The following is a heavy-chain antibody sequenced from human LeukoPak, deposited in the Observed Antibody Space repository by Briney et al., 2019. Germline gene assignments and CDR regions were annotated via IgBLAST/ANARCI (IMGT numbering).Heavy chain of an antibody. Sequence: SQTLSLTCTVSGGSISSGAYYWSWLRQHPEKGLEWIGDIYYSGSTYYNPSLKSRVIISVDTSKNQFSLKLSSVTAADTAVYYCARLIRTGDNRFDPWGQGTLVTVSS. D-gene: IGHD3/OR15-3a*01. CDR3: ARLIRTGDNRFDP. J-gene: IGHJ5*02. V-gene: IGHV4-31*03. CDR1: GGSISSGAYY. CDR2: IYYSGST.